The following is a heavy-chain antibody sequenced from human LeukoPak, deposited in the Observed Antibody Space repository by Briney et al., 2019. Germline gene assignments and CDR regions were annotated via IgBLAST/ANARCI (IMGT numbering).Heavy chain of an antibody. CDR2: ISSSSSYI. CDR3: ARDDIVVVPAAASAEYFQH. CDR1: GFTFTSYS. J-gene: IGHJ1*01. V-gene: IGHV3-21*01. D-gene: IGHD2-2*01. Sequence: GGSLRLSCAASGFTFTSYSMNWVRQAPGKGLEWVSSISSSSSYIYYADSVKGRFTISRDNAKNSLYLQMNSLRAEDTAVYYCARDDIVVVPAAASAEYFQHWGQGTLVTVSS.